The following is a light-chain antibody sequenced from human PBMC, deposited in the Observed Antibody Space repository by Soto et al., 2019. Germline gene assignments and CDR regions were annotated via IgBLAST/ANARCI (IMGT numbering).Light chain of an antibody. Sequence: EIFMTQSPATLSVFPGERVILSCRASQSVGSTLAWYQQKPGQAPRLLIRGASTRATGVPARFSGSGSGTEFNLTISSLQSDDFAVYSCQQYRSSLTFGGGT. CDR3: QQYRSSLT. J-gene: IGKJ4*02. CDR2: GAS. V-gene: IGKV3-15*01. CDR1: QSVGST.